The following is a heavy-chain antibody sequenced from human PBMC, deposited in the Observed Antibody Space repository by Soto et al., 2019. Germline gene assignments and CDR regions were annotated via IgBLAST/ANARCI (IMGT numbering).Heavy chain of an antibody. CDR2: ISVNNGKT. CDR3: VKVAREQRLVTEDY. J-gene: IGHJ4*02. D-gene: IGHD6-19*01. CDR1: GYTFTGYG. V-gene: IGHV1-18*04. Sequence: QVQLVQSGVEVKKPGASVNVSCKASGYTFTGYGISWVRQAPGQGLEWMGWISVNNGKTNYAQKFQGRVTMTTDTSTSTAYMELRRLRSDDTAVYYCVKVAREQRLVTEDYWGQGTLVSGSS.